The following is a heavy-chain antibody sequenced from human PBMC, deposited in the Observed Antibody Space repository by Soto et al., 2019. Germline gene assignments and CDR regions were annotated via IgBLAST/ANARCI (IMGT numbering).Heavy chain of an antibody. J-gene: IGHJ1*01. CDR1: GFTFRRYV. CDR3: ARWGTTGGLDV. V-gene: IGHV3-30*19. Sequence: QVQLVESGGGVVQPGTSLRVSCVGSGFTFRRYVMHWVRQAPGKGLEWVALTSYDGSDKYYDDSVRGRFTISRDNSRNTVDLQMDSLRLDDTALYYCARWGTTGGLDVWGQGTLVSVS. D-gene: IGHD3-16*01. CDR2: TSYDGSDK.